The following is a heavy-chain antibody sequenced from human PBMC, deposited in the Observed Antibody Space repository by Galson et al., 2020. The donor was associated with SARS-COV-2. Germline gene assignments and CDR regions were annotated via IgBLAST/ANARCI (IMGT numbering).Heavy chain of an antibody. CDR3: ARDHFMETTFRDYYYGLDV. D-gene: IGHD3-3*01. J-gene: IGHJ6*02. Sequence: SETLSLTCAVYGGSFSEYYWYWNWIRQTPGKGLEWIGEIDYRGNTNYNPSLKNRVTISLDTSKNQFSLKLSSVTAADTALYYCARDHFMETTFRDYYYGLDVWGQGTTVTVSS. V-gene: IGHV4-34*01. CDR2: IDYRGNT. CDR1: GGSFSEYYWY.